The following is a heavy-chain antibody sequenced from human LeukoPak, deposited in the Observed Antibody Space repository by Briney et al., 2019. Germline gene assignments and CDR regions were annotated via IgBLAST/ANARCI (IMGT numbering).Heavy chain of an antibody. V-gene: IGHV3-53*05. CDR3: AKGSGFFGYYSPFDY. D-gene: IGHD1-26*01. Sequence: PGGSLRLSCTVSGFTVSSNSMSWVRQAPGKGLEWVSFIYSGGNTPYSDSVKGRSTISRDNSKNTLYLQMNSLRAEDTAVYYCAKGSGFFGYYSPFDYWGQGILVTVSS. J-gene: IGHJ4*02. CDR2: IYSGGNT. CDR1: GFTVSSNS.